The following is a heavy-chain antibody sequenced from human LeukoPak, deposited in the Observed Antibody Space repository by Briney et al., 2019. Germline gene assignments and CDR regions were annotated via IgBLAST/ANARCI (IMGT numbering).Heavy chain of an antibody. D-gene: IGHD3-3*01. J-gene: IGHJ4*02. V-gene: IGHV3-21*01. CDR1: GFTFSNYA. CDR2: ISSSSSYI. CDR3: ANGNGQGFLEWLHETYFDC. Sequence: GGSLRLSCAASGFTFSNYAVCWVRQAPGKGLEWVSSISSSSSYIYYADSVKGRFTISRDNAKNSLYLQMNSLRAEDTAVYYCANGNGQGFLEWLHETYFDCWGQGTLVTVSS.